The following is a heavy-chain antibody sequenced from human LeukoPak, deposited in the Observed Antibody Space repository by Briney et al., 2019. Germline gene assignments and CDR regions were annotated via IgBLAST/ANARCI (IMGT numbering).Heavy chain of an antibody. V-gene: IGHV1-46*01. J-gene: IGHJ6*02. CDR1: GYTFTSYY. D-gene: IGHD6-19*01. CDR3: ARAYSSGWYGINYSYYYGMDV. CDR2: INPSGGST. Sequence: ASVKVSCKASGYTFTSYYMHWVRQAPGQGLEWMGIINPSGGSTSYAQKFQGRVTMTRDTSTSTVYMELSSLRSEDTAVYYCARAYSSGWYGINYSYYYGMDVWGQGTTVTVSS.